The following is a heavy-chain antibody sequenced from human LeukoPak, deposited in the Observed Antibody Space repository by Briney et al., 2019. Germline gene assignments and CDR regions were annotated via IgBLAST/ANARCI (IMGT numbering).Heavy chain of an antibody. V-gene: IGHV4-39*01. J-gene: IGHJ4*02. Sequence: PSETLSLTCTVSGGSISSSSYYWGWIRQPPRKGLEWIGSIYYSGSTYYNPSLKSRVTISVDTSKNQFSLKLSSVTAADTAVYYCAGIVGYCSSTSCYAPVDYWGQGTLVTVSS. CDR3: AGIVGYCSSTSCYAPVDY. CDR1: GGSISSSSYY. CDR2: IYYSGST. D-gene: IGHD2-2*01.